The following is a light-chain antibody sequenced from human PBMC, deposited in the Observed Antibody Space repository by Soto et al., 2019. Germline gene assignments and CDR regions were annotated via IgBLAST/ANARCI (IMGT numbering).Light chain of an antibody. J-gene: IGLJ3*02. V-gene: IGLV1-40*01. Sequence: QSVLTQPPSVSGAPGQRVTISCTGSSSNIGSGYDVHWYQPLPGTAPKRLIYGNSNRPSGVPDRFSGSKSGTSASLAITGLQAEDEADYYCQSYDSSLSGWVFGGGTKLNVL. CDR2: GNS. CDR3: QSYDSSLSGWV. CDR1: SSNIGSGYD.